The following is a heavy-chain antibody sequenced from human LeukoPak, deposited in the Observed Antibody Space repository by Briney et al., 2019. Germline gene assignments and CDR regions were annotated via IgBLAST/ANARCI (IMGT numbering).Heavy chain of an antibody. CDR1: GYTFTSYY. CDR2: INPSGGST. J-gene: IGHJ6*02. Sequence: ASVKVSCKASGYTFTSYYMHWVRQAPGQVLEWMGIINPSGGSTSYAQKFQGRVTMTRDTSTSTVYMELSSLRSEDTAVYYCARQIIVATIRAGYYGMDVWGQGTTVTVSS. D-gene: IGHD5-12*01. V-gene: IGHV1-46*01. CDR3: ARQIIVATIRAGYYGMDV.